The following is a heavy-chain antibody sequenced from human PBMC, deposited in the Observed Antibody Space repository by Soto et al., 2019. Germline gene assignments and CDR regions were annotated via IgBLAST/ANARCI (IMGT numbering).Heavy chain of an antibody. Sequence: SETLSLTCTVSGVSISSSRYYWGWFRQPPGKGLEWIGTIYYGGSSYSNPSLKSRVTISLDTSKNQFSLTLTSVTAADTAVYYCARHGSYWGQGTLVTVSS. CDR3: ARHGSY. CDR1: GVSISSSRYY. J-gene: IGHJ4*02. CDR2: IYYGGSS. V-gene: IGHV4-39*01.